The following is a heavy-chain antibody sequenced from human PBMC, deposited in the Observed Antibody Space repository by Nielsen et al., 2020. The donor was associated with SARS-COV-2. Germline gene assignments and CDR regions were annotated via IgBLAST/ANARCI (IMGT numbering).Heavy chain of an antibody. J-gene: IGHJ4*02. Sequence: GSLRLSCTVSGGSISSYYWSWIRQPPGKGLEWIGYIYYSGSTNYNPSLKSRVTISVDTSKNQFSLKLSSATAADTAVYYCARVRQQLAYFDYWGQGILVTVSS. V-gene: IGHV4-59*01. CDR2: IYYSGST. CDR1: GGSISSYY. D-gene: IGHD6-13*01. CDR3: ARVRQQLAYFDY.